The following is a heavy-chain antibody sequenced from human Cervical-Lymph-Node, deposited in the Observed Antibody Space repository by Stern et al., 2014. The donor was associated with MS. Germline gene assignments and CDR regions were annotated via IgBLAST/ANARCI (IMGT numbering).Heavy chain of an antibody. J-gene: IGHJ5*02. CDR1: GGSISSGGPY. CDR2: IYYSGGT. Sequence: QVQLQESGPGLVKPSQTLSLTCTVSGGSISSGGPYWSWIRQHPGKGLEWIGYIYYSGGTFYNPSLKSRVSISLDTSKNQFSLKLSSVTAADTAVYYCASRWSGTYYGQNWFDPWGQGTLVTVSS. CDR3: ASRWSGTYYGQNWFDP. V-gene: IGHV4-31*03. D-gene: IGHD1-26*01.